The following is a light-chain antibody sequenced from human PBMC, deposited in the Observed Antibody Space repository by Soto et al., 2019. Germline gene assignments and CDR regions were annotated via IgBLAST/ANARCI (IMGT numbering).Light chain of an antibody. J-gene: IGKJ2*01. Sequence: DIQMTQSPSTLSASVGDRVTITCRASQSISSWLAWYQQKPGKAPKLLIYDASTLESGVPSRFSGSGTGTEFTLTISRLQPDDFATYYCQQYNTYPHTFGQGTRLDIK. V-gene: IGKV1-5*01. CDR2: DAS. CDR1: QSISSW. CDR3: QQYNTYPHT.